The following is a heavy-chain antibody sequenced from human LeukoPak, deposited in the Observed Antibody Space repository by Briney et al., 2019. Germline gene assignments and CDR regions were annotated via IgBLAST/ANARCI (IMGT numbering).Heavy chain of an antibody. CDR1: GFTFSSYG. J-gene: IGHJ6*03. Sequence: PGGSLRLSCAASGFTFSSYGMHWVRQAPGKGLEWVAFIRYDGSNKYYADSVKGRFTISRDNSKNTLYLQMNSLRAEDTAVYYCARASYYYYYYMDVWGKGTTVTVSS. CDR2: IRYDGSNK. V-gene: IGHV3-30*02. CDR3: ARASYYYYYYMDV.